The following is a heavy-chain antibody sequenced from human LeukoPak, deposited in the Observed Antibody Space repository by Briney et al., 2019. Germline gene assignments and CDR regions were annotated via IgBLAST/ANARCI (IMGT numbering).Heavy chain of an antibody. J-gene: IGHJ3*02. CDR1: GGTFSSYA. CDR2: IIPIFGTA. D-gene: IGHD2-15*01. V-gene: IGHV1-69*13. Sequence: SVKVSCKASGGTFSSYAISWVRQAPGQGLEWMGGIIPIFGTANYAQKFQGRVTITADESTSTAYMELSSLRSEDTAVYYCARGRPLGGYCSGGSCLDAFDIWGQGTMVTVSS. CDR3: ARGRPLGGYCSGGSCLDAFDI.